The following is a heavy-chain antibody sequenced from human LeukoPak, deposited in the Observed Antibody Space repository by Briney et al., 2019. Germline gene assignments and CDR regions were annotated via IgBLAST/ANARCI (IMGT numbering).Heavy chain of an antibody. J-gene: IGHJ6*02. Sequence: ASVKVSCKASGGTFSSYAISWVRQAPGKGLEWVSSSTSSDNIHYADAVKGRFTSSRDNAKNSVYLQMNSLRAEDTAVYYCARDRGSAAAGTWYYAMDVWGQGTTVTVSS. D-gene: IGHD6-13*01. CDR1: GGTFSSYA. CDR3: ARDRGSAAAGTWYYAMDV. V-gene: IGHV3-69-1*02. CDR2: STSSDNI.